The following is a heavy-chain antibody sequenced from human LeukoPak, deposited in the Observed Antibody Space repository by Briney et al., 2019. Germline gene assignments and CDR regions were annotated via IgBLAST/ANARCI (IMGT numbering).Heavy chain of an antibody. CDR3: ARVRKYYYDSSGYFTFDY. D-gene: IGHD3-22*01. CDR2: IKQDGSEK. J-gene: IGHJ4*02. Sequence: GGSLRLSCAASGFTFSSYWMSWVRQAPGKGLGWVANIKQDGSEKYYVDSVKGRFTISRDNAKNSLYLQMNSLRAEDTAVCYCARVRKYYYDSSGYFTFDYWGQGTLVTVSS. CDR1: GFTFSSYW. V-gene: IGHV3-7*03.